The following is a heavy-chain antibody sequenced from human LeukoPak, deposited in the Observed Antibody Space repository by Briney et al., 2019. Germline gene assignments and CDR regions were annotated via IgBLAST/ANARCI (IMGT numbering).Heavy chain of an antibody. V-gene: IGHV3-21*01. CDR3: ARDELWSGSAVGY. J-gene: IGHJ4*02. CDR1: GLTFGDYT. CDR2: ISSSSSYI. Sequence: GGSLRLSCEASGLTFGDYTMNWVRQAPGKGLEWVSSISSSSSYIYYADSVKGRFTISRDNAKNSLYLQMNSLRAEDTAVYYCARDELWSGSAVGYWGQGTLVTVSS. D-gene: IGHD3-3*01.